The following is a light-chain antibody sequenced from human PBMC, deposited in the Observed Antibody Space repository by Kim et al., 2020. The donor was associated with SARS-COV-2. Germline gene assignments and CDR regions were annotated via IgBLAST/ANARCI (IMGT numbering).Light chain of an antibody. CDR2: DVS. CDR3: SSYTSSSTYVV. V-gene: IGLV2-14*03. CDR1: SSDVVGYNY. J-gene: IGLJ2*01. Sequence: QSITISCTGTSSDVVGYNYVSWYQQHPGKAPKLMIYDVSNRPSGVSNRFSGSKSGNTASLTISGLQAEDEADYYCSSYTSSSTYVVFGGGTKLTVL.